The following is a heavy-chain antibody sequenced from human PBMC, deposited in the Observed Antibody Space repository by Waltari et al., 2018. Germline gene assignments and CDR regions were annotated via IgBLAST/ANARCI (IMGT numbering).Heavy chain of an antibody. CDR1: GAAITDYY. CDR3: ARGLRGYSTP. Sequence: QVQLQESGPGLLKPSETLSLTCSVSGAAITDYYWAWIRQPPGKGLEWVGYIYYSGSSNSHPSLKSRVSMSVDMSKNQFSLKLRSVTTADTAIYYCARGLRGYSTPWGQGTLVTVSS. D-gene: IGHD5-12*01. V-gene: IGHV4-59*01. J-gene: IGHJ4*02. CDR2: IYYSGSS.